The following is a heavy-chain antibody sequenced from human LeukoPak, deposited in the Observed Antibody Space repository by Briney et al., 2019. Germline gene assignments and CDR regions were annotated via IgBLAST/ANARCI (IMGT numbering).Heavy chain of an antibody. D-gene: IGHD3-22*01. CDR1: GFTFSSYW. CDR3: AKDLPPSYYYDSSGYPY. CDR2: ISGSGGST. J-gene: IGHJ4*02. V-gene: IGHV3-23*01. Sequence: PGGSLRLSCAASGFTFSSYWMSWVRQAPGKGLEWVSAISGSGGSTYYADSVKGRFTISRDNSKNTLYLQMNSLRAEDTAVYYCAKDLPPSYYYDSSGYPYWGQGTLVTVSS.